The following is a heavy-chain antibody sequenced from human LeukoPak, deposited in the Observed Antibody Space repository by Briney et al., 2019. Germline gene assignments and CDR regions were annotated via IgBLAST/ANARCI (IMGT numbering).Heavy chain of an antibody. D-gene: IGHD6-19*01. CDR3: ARGPRSWGRQWLVLGAFDY. J-gene: IGHJ4*02. V-gene: IGHV4-39*01. Sequence: PSETLSLTCTVSGGSISSSSYYWGWIRQPPGKGLEWIGSIYYSGSTYYNPSLKSRVTISVDTSKNQFSLKLSSVTAADTAVYYCARGPRSWGRQWLVLGAFDYWGQGTLVTVSS. CDR2: IYYSGST. CDR1: GGSISSSSYY.